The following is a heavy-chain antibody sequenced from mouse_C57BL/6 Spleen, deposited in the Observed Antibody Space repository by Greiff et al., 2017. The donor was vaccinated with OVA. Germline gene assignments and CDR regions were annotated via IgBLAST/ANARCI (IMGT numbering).Heavy chain of an antibody. CDR3: ARRYYYGSSPWFGY. CDR1: GYTFTSYW. V-gene: IGHV1-69*01. J-gene: IGHJ3*01. Sequence: QVQLQQSGAELVMPGASVKLSCKASGYTFTSYWMHWVQQRPGQGLEWIGEIDPSDSYTNYNQKFKGKSTLTVDKSSSTAYMQLSSLTSEDSAVYYCARRYYYGSSPWFGYWGKGTLVTVSA. CDR2: IDPSDSYT. D-gene: IGHD1-1*01.